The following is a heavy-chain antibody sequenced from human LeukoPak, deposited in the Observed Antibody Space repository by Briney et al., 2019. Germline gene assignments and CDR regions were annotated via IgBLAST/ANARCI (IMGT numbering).Heavy chain of an antibody. CDR1: GGSFSIYY. D-gene: IGHD3-10*01. CDR2: IYTSGST. CDR3: ARGGYYGSGNDFRFDP. V-gene: IGHV4-4*07. Sequence: SETLSLTCTVSGGSFSIYYWSWIRQPAGKGLEWIGRIYTSGSTNYNPSLKSRVTISVDTSKNQFSLKLSSVTAADTAIYYCARGGYYGSGNDFRFDPWGQGTLVTVSS. J-gene: IGHJ5*02.